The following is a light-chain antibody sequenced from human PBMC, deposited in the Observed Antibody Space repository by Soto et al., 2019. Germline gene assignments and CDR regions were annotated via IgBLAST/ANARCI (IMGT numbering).Light chain of an antibody. J-gene: IGKJ4*01. CDR1: QSLSRH. Sequence: IVLTQSPATLSLSPGERATLSCRASQSLSRHLAWYQQIPGQAPRLLIYNTSNRATGIPARFSGSGSGTEFNLTISSLEPEDFAVYYCHQRGDWPPTFGGGTKVEIK. CDR3: HQRGDWPPT. V-gene: IGKV3-11*01. CDR2: NTS.